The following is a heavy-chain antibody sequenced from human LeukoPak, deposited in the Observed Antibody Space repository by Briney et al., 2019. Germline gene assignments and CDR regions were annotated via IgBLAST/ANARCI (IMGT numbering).Heavy chain of an antibody. CDR1: GGSFSGYY. V-gene: IGHV4-34*01. D-gene: IGHD4-17*01. J-gene: IGHJ4*02. CDR3: ARGLNYGAGGFDY. CDR2: INHSGST. Sequence: SETLSLTCAVYGGSFSGYYWSWIRQPPGKGLEWIGEINHSGSTNYNPSLKSRVTISVDTSKSQFSLKLSSVTAADTAVYYCARGLNYGAGGFDYWGQGTLVTVSS.